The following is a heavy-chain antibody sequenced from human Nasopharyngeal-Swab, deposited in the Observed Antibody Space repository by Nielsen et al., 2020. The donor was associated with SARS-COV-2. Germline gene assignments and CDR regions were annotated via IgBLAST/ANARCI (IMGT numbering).Heavy chain of an antibody. CDR1: GFTFSSYR. V-gene: IGHV3-48*02. CDR2: MSSSSSNI. CDR3: ARGGYYDNWFDP. Sequence: GGSRRLSWAAAGFTFSSYRMNWVRQAPGKGREWVSYMSSSSSNIYYADSVKGRFTISRDNAKNSLYLQMNSLRDEDTAVYYCARGGYYDNWFDPWGQGTLVTVSS. J-gene: IGHJ5*02. D-gene: IGHD3-22*01.